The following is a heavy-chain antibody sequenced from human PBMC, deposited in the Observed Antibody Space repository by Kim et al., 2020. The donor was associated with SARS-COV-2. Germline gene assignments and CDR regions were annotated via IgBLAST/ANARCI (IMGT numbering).Heavy chain of an antibody. V-gene: IGHV3-74*01. D-gene: IGHD3-3*01. Sequence: GGSLRLSCAASGFTFSSYWMHWVRQAPGKGLVWVSRINSDGSSTSYADSVKGRFTISRDNAKNTLYLQMNSLRAEDTAVYYCARGGKYDFWSGYSTRSLWGSVDYCYGMNVWGQGATVTVS. CDR3: ARGGKYDFWSGYSTRSLWGSVDYCYGMNV. CDR2: INSDGSST. CDR1: GFTFSSYW. J-gene: IGHJ6*02.